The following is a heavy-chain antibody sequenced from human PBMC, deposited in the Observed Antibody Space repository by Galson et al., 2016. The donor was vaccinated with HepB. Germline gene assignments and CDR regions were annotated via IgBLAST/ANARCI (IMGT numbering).Heavy chain of an antibody. CDR1: SGSFSGYY. CDR2: INHSGSA. J-gene: IGHJ6*03. Sequence: ETLSLTCAVYSGSFSGYYWTWVRQAPGKGLEWMGEINHSGSAKYNPSLKSRIAISLVPSKNQFTLDLSPVTPADTAVYYFARGTQGASSYLGGYYYMDVWGKGTIVTVSS. D-gene: IGHD3-16*01. CDR3: ARGTQGASSYLGGYYYMDV. V-gene: IGHV4-34*01.